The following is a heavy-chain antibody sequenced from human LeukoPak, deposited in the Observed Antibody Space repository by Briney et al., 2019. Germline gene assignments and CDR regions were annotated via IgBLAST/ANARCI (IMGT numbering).Heavy chain of an antibody. V-gene: IGHV1-3*01. CDR2: INAGNDNT. D-gene: IGHD3-10*01. CDR3: ARELYGSGSYYNAPTDY. Sequence: GASVKVSCKASGYTFTGYYMHWVRQAPGQGLEWMGWINAGNDNTKYSQKFQGRVTITRDTSASTAYMELSSLRSEDTAVYYCARELYGSGSYYNAPTDYWGQGTLVTVSS. J-gene: IGHJ4*02. CDR1: GYTFTGYY.